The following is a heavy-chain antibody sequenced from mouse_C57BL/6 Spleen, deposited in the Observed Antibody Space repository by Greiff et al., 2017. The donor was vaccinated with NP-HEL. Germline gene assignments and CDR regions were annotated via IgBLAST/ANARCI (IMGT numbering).Heavy chain of an antibody. CDR3: ACYGNDWYFDV. CDR1: GYTFTSYW. D-gene: IGHD2-1*01. J-gene: IGHJ1*03. Sequence: QVQLQQPGAELVRPGSSVKLSCKASGYTFTSYWMHWVKQRPIQGLEWIGNIDPSDSETHYNQKFKDKATLTVDKSSSTAYMQLSSLTSEDSAVYYCACYGNDWYFDVWGTGTTVTVSS. V-gene: IGHV1-52*01. CDR2: IDPSDSET.